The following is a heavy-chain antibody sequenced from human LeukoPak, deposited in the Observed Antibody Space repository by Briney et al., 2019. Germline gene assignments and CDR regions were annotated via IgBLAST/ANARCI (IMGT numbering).Heavy chain of an antibody. CDR3: ARGPNDFDY. J-gene: IGHJ4*02. V-gene: IGHV3-48*02. Sequence: PGGSLRLSCAASGFTFSNYYMTWVRQAPGKGLEWVSYISSGGSTKYYADSVKGRFSISRDNAKNSLYLQMNSLRDEDTAVYYCARGPNDFDYWSQGTLVTVSS. CDR1: GFTFSNYY. CDR2: ISSGGSTK. D-gene: IGHD2-8*01.